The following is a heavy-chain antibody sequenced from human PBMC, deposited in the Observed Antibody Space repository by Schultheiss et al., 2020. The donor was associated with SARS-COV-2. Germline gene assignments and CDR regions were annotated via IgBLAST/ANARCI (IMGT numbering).Heavy chain of an antibody. J-gene: IGHJ4*02. CDR2: IWYDGSNK. CDR3: ARDKGDGQLVPLWY. Sequence: LSLTCAVSGGSISSSNWWSWVRQPPGKGLEWVAVIWYDGSNKYYADSVKGRFTISRDNAKNSLYLQMNSLRAEDTAVYYCARDKGDGQLVPLWYWGQGTLVTVSS. CDR1: GGSISSSNW. V-gene: IGHV3-33*08. D-gene: IGHD6-6*01.